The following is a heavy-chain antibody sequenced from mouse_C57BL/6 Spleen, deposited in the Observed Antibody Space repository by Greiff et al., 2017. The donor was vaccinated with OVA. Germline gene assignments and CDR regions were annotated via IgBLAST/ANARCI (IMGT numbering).Heavy chain of an antibody. CDR2: IYPSDSET. Sequence: VQLQQSGAELVRPGSSVKLSCKASGYTFTSYWMDWVKQRPGQGLEWIGNIYPSDSETHYNQKFKDKATLTVDKSSSTAYMQLSSLTSEDSAVYYCARRWDDAMDYWGQGTSVTVSS. V-gene: IGHV1-61*01. CDR3: ARRWDDAMDY. D-gene: IGHD4-1*01. CDR1: GYTFTSYW. J-gene: IGHJ4*01.